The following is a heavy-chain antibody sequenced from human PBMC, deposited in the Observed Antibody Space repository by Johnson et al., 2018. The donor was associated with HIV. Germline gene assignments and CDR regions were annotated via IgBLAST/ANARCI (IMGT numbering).Heavy chain of an antibody. V-gene: IGHV3-11*04. D-gene: IGHD6-13*01. CDR2: ISSSGSTI. CDR1: GFTFGFTFNDYY. CDR3: AREHSSSWYRGFGGAVDI. J-gene: IGHJ3*02. Sequence: MQLVESGGGVVKPGGSLRLSCAASGFTFGFTFNDYYMGWIRQAPGKGLEWVSIISSSGSTIYYADSVKGRFTISRDNAKNSLYMQMNSLRAEDTAVYYCAREHSSSWYRGFGGAVDIWSQGTMVTVSS.